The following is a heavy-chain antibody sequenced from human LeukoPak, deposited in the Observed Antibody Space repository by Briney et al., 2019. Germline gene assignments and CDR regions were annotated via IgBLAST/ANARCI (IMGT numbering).Heavy chain of an antibody. CDR2: IYYSGST. D-gene: IGHD3-3*01. Sequence: SETLPLTCTVSGGSISSYYWSWIRQPPGKGLEWIGYIYYSGSTNYNPSLKSRVTISVDTSKNQFSLKLSSVTAADTAVYYCARQGPVLRFFNWFDPWGQGTLVTVSS. V-gene: IGHV4-59*08. J-gene: IGHJ5*02. CDR1: GGSISSYY. CDR3: ARQGPVLRFFNWFDP.